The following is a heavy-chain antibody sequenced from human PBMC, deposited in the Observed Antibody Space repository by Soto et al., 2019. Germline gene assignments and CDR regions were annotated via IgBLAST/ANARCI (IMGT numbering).Heavy chain of an antibody. J-gene: IGHJ5*02. CDR3: ARLPSLRIAALNWFDP. Sequence: ASVKVSCKASGGTFSSYAISWVRQAPGQGLEWMGGIIPIFGTANYAQKFQGRVTITADKSTSTAYMELSSLRSEDTAVYYCARLPSLRIAALNWFDPWGQGTLVTLSS. CDR2: IIPIFGTA. CDR1: GGTFSSYA. V-gene: IGHV1-69*06. D-gene: IGHD6-13*01.